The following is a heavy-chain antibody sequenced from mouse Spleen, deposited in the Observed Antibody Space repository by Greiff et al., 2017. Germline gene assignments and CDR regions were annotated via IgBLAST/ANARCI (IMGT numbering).Heavy chain of an antibody. CDR3: ARWEDYFDY. CDR1: GYTFTDYN. Sequence: VHVKQSGPELVKPGASVKMSCKASGYTFTDYNMHWVKQSHGKSLEWIGYINPNNGGTSYNQKFKGKATLTVNKSSSTAYMELRSLTSEDSAVYYCARWEDYFDYWGQGTTLTVSS. D-gene: IGHD4-1*01. J-gene: IGHJ2*01. V-gene: IGHV1-22*01. CDR2: INPNNGGT.